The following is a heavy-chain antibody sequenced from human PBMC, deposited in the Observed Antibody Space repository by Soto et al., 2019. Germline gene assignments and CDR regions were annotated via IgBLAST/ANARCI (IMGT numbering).Heavy chain of an antibody. D-gene: IGHD5-18*01. CDR1: GFTFSSYG. V-gene: IGHV3-30*18. CDR3: AKVGLRVRYSYGLAPRDY. J-gene: IGHJ4*02. Sequence: PGGSLRLSCAASGFTFSSYGMHWVRHAPGKGLEWVAVRSYDGSNKYYADSVKGRFTISRDNSNNTLYLQMNSLRAEDTAVYYCAKVGLRVRYSYGLAPRDYWGQGTLVTVSS. CDR2: RSYDGSNK.